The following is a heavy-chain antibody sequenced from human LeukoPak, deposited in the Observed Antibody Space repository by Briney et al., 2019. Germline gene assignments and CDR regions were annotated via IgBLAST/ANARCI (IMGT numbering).Heavy chain of an antibody. V-gene: IGHV4-34*01. CDR3: ARGQGTVTTH. CDR1: GGSFSGYY. Sequence: SETLSLTCAVSGGSFSGYYWTWIRQPPGKGLEWIGEINHSGSANYNPSLKSRVTISLVTSKNQFSLKLSSVTAADTAVYYCARGQGTVTTHWGQGTLVTVSS. D-gene: IGHD4-17*01. J-gene: IGHJ4*02. CDR2: INHSGSA.